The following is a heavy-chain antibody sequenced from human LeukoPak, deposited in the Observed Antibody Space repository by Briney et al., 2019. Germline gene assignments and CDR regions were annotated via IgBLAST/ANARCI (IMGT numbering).Heavy chain of an antibody. CDR3: ARQGPGDCSSTRCYGVDS. CDR2: INTNTGNP. D-gene: IGHD2-2*01. Sequence: ASVTVSCTASGYTFTSYAMNWVRQAPGQGLEWMGWINTNTGNPTYVQGFTGRFVFSLDTSVSTAYLQISSLKAEDTAVYYCARQGPGDCSSTRCYGVDSWGQGTLVTVSS. CDR1: GYTFTSYA. V-gene: IGHV7-4-1*02. J-gene: IGHJ4*02.